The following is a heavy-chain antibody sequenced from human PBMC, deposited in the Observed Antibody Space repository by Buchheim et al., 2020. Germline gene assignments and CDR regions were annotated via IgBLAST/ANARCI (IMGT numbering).Heavy chain of an antibody. D-gene: IGHD6-19*01. V-gene: IGHV3-7*01. CDR1: GFSFSNYY. CDR3: ARDVSGSLDY. Sequence: DVQLVESGGGLVQPGGSLKLSCAASGFSFSNYYMAWVRQAPGKGLEWVANIKQDGSNKNYVDSVKGRFTISRDNAENSLFLQMNSLGAEDTALYYCARDVSGSLDYWGQGIL. J-gene: IGHJ4*02. CDR2: IKQDGSNK.